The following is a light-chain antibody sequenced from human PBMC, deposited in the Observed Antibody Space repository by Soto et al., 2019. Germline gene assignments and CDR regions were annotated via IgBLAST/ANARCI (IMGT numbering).Light chain of an antibody. V-gene: IGKV3-20*01. Sequence: EIVLTQSPGTLSLSPGKRDTLYCRASQTVSSNYLAWYQQKPGQAPRLLIYGASNRATGIPDRFSGSGSGTDFTLTISRLEPEDFAVYYCQQYGSSGTFGQGTKVDIK. CDR2: GAS. J-gene: IGKJ1*01. CDR1: QTVSSNY. CDR3: QQYGSSGT.